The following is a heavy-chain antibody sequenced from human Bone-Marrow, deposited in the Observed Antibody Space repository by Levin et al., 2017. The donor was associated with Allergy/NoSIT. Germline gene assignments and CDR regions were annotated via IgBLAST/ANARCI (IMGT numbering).Heavy chain of an antibody. CDR2: INPSGGST. J-gene: IGHJ6*02. CDR1: GYTFTSYF. V-gene: IGHV1-46*01. Sequence: PEASVKVSCKASGYTFTSYFIHWVRQAPGQGLEWMGIINPSGGSTHYAQKFEGRVTMTTDTSTTTLYLELSSLRSEDTAVYFCARVGKGAAPLGYYYGMDVWGQGTTVTVSS. D-gene: IGHD3-16*01. CDR3: ARVGKGAAPLGYYYGMDV.